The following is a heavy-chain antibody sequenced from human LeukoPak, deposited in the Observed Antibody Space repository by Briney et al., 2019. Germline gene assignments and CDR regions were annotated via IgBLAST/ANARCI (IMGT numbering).Heavy chain of an antibody. CDR2: IYTSGST. D-gene: IGHD3-10*01. Sequence: SETLSLTCTVSGGSISSYYWSWIRQPAGKGLEWIGRIYTSGSTNYNPSLRSRVTMSVDTSKNQFSLKLSSVTAADTAVYYCARTHGSGSYYWFDPWGQGTLVTVSS. CDR3: ARTHGSGSYYWFDP. J-gene: IGHJ5*02. V-gene: IGHV4-4*07. CDR1: GGSISSYY.